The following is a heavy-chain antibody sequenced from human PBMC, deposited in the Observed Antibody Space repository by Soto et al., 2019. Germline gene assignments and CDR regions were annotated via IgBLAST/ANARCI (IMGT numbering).Heavy chain of an antibody. Sequence: QVQLVESGGGVVQPGRSLRLSCAASGFTFSSYGMHWVRQAPGKGLEWVADISYDGSNKYYADSVKGRFTISIDNSKNALYLQMNCLRAEDTAVYYCAKESSSEGGWFYGMDVWGQGTMVTVSS. D-gene: IGHD6-6*01. CDR1: GFTFSSYG. J-gene: IGHJ6*02. V-gene: IGHV3-30*18. CDR2: ISYDGSNK. CDR3: AKESSSEGGWFYGMDV.